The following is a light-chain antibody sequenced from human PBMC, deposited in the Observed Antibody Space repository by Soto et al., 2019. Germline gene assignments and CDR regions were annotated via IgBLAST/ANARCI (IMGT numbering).Light chain of an antibody. CDR2: DGS. CDR1: QSVRTS. Sequence: EIVMTQSPATLSVSPGERATLSCRARQSVRTSLAWYQQKPGQTPRLLIYDGSNRATDIPARFSGGGSGTNFTLIIGSLEPGDSAVYYCLQRTNWPRGLTFGGGTKVDIK. J-gene: IGKJ4*01. V-gene: IGKV3-11*01. CDR3: LQRTNWPRGLT.